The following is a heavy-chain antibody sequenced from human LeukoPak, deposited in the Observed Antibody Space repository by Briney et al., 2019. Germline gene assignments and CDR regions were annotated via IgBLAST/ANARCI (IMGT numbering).Heavy chain of an antibody. CDR1: GYTFTGYY. CDR2: INPNSGGT. CDR3: ARTYYYDSSGPVTDY. D-gene: IGHD3-22*01. J-gene: IGHJ4*02. V-gene: IGHV1-2*02. Sequence: ASVKVSCKASGYTFTGYYMHWVRQPPGQGLEWMGWINPNSGGTNYAQKFQGRVTMTRDTSISTAYMELSRLRSDDTAVYYCARTYYYDSSGPVTDYWGQGTLVTVSS.